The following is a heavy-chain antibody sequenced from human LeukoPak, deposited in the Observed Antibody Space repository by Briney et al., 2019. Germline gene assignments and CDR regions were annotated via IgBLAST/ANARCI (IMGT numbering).Heavy chain of an antibody. J-gene: IGHJ5*02. D-gene: IGHD6-13*01. CDR1: GGSISSYY. Sequence: SETLSLTCTVSGGSISSYYWSWLRQPPGKGLEWIGYIYTSGSTNYNPSLKSRVTISVDTSKNQFSLKLSSVTAADTAVYYCARDGSSSWWGWFDPWGQGTLVTVSS. V-gene: IGHV4-4*09. CDR2: IYTSGST. CDR3: ARDGSSSWWGWFDP.